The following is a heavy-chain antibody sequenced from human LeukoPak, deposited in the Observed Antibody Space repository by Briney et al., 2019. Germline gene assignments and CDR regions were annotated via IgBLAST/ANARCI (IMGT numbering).Heavy chain of an antibody. CDR1: GYTFTGYF. V-gene: IGHV1-2*02. CDR2: INPNSGGT. Sequence: GASVKVSCKASGYTFTGYFMHWVRQAPGQGLEWMGWINPNSGGTKYEQKFQGRVSMTRDTSISTAYMELSSLRSDDTAVYYCARDVTPGAVIYYFDYWGRGTLVTVSS. CDR3: ARDVTPGAVIYYFDY. J-gene: IGHJ4*01. D-gene: IGHD2-21*01.